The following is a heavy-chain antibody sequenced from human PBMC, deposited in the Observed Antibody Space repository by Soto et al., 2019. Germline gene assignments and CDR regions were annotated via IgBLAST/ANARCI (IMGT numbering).Heavy chain of an antibody. CDR3: AKYSSSWFVDY. CDR1: GFTFSSCG. CDR2: ISYDGSNK. Sequence: GGSLRLSCAASGFTFSSCGMHWVRQAPGKGLEWVAVISYDGSNKYYADSVKGRFTISRDNSKNTLYLQVNSLRAEDTAVYYCAKYSSSWFVDYWGQGTLVTASS. D-gene: IGHD6-13*01. V-gene: IGHV3-30*18. J-gene: IGHJ4*02.